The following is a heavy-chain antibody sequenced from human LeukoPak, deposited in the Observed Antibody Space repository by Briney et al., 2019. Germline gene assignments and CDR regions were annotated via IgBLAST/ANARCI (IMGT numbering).Heavy chain of an antibody. J-gene: IGHJ4*02. CDR3: ARAPPKGTVTTGDY. CDR2: ISSSSSYI. Sequence: GGSLRLSCAASGFTFSSYSMNWVRQAPGKGPEWVSSISSSSSYIYYADSVKGRFTISGDNAKNSLYLQMNSLRAEDTAVYYCARAPPKGTVTTGDYWGQGTLVTVSS. CDR1: GFTFSSYS. D-gene: IGHD4-17*01. V-gene: IGHV3-21*01.